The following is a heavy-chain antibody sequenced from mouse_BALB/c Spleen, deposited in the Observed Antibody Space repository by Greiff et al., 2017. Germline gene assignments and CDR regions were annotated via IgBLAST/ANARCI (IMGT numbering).Heavy chain of an antibody. CDR3: ARITTANWYFDV. D-gene: IGHD1-2*01. J-gene: IGHJ1*01. CDR1: GFTFSSFG. Sequence: DVKLVASGGGLVQPGGSRKLSCAASGFTFSSFGMHWVRQAPEKGLEWVAYISSGSSTIYYADTVKGRFTISRDNPKNTLFLQMTSLRSEDTAMYYCARITTANWYFDVWGAGTTVTVSS. CDR2: ISSGSSTI. V-gene: IGHV5-17*02.